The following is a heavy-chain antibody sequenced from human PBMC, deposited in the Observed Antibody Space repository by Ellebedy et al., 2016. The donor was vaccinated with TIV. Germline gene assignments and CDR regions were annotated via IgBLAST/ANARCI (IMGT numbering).Heavy chain of an antibody. Sequence: ASVKVSCXASGYTFTSYGISWVRQAPGQGLEWMGWISAYNGNTNYAQKLQGRVTMTTDTSTSTAYMELRSLRSDDTAVYYCARGGIAAHNAKYYYYGMDVWGQGTTVTVSS. J-gene: IGHJ6*02. CDR3: ARGGIAAHNAKYYYYGMDV. D-gene: IGHD6-13*01. CDR2: ISAYNGNT. CDR1: GYTFTSYG. V-gene: IGHV1-18*01.